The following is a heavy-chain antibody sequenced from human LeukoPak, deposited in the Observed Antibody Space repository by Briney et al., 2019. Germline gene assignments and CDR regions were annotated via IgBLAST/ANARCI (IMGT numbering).Heavy chain of an antibody. V-gene: IGHV1-46*01. Sequence: ASVKVSCKASGYTFTSYYMHWVRQAPGQGPEWMGIINPSGGSTSYAQKFQGRVTTTRDMSTSTVYMELSSLRSEDTAVYYCARTRGYYYYYMDVWGKGTTVTVSS. J-gene: IGHJ6*03. CDR3: ARTRGYYYYYMDV. CDR1: GYTFTSYY. CDR2: INPSGGST. D-gene: IGHD3-10*01.